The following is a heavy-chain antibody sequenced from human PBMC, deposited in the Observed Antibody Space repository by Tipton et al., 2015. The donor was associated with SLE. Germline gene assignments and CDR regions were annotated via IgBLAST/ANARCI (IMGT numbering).Heavy chain of an antibody. CDR3: AAPYSGSYVHSFDY. CDR2: ISGSGGST. V-gene: IGHV3-23*01. Sequence: SLRLSCIASGFTFSNYAMSWVRQAPGKGLEWVSAISGSGGSTFYADSVKGRFTISRDNSKNTLYLQMNSLRAEDTAVYYCAAPYSGSYVHSFDYWGQGTLVTVSS. D-gene: IGHD1-26*01. J-gene: IGHJ4*02. CDR1: GFTFSNYA.